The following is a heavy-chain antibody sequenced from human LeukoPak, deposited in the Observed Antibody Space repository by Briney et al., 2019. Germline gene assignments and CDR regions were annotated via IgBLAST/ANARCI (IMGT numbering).Heavy chain of an antibody. CDR1: GYTFGNYG. V-gene: IGHV3-23*01. Sequence: PGGSLTLPCGASGYTFGNYGMSWVRQASGRGLEWVSSISGSGDRIHYADSVKGRFTISRDNSKNTLYLQMNSLSAEDTAVYYCVRGYCSGGSCLSPDYWGQGTLVTVSS. CDR3: VRGYCSGGSCLSPDY. D-gene: IGHD2-15*01. J-gene: IGHJ4*02. CDR2: ISGSGDRI.